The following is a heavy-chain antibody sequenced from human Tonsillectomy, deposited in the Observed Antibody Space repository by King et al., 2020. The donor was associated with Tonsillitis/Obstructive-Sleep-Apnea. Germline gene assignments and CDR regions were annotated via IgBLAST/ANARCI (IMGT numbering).Heavy chain of an antibody. CDR2: INPNSGGT. CDR3: ARGHHDYSNDDVGWDY. V-gene: IGHV1-2*02. D-gene: IGHD4-11*01. CDR1: GYTFIGYY. Sequence: QLVQSGAEVKKPGASVKVSCKASGYTFIGYYMYWVRQAPGQGLEWMGWINPNSGGTNYAQKFQGRVTMTRDTSISTAYMELSRLRSDDTAVYYCARGHHDYSNDDVGWDYWGQGTLVTVSS. J-gene: IGHJ4*02.